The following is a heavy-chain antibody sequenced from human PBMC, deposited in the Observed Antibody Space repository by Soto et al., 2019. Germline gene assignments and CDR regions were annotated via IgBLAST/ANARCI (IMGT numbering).Heavy chain of an antibody. J-gene: IGHJ4*02. CDR3: ARDFTKSSSWPYYFDY. CDR2: ISDYSGST. CDR1: GYTFTTYG. D-gene: IGHD6-13*01. V-gene: IGHV1-18*01. Sequence: QVPLVQSGAEVKKPGASVKVSCKASGYTFTTYGISWVRQAPGQGLEWMGWISDYSGSTKFAQKLQGRVTMTTDTFTTTAYMELRSLTTDVTAVYYCARDFTKSSSWPYYFDYWGQGTPVTGSS.